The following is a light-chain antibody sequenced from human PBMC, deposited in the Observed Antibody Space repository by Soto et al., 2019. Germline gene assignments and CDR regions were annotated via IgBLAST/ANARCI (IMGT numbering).Light chain of an antibody. CDR1: ESVTNK. J-gene: IGKJ4*01. V-gene: IGKV3-15*01. Sequence: ETVLTQSPATLSVSPGERATLSCRADESVTNKLAWYQQKPGQAPRLLIYGASTRATGIPARFSGSGSGTEFILTISSLESEDSAVYYCQQYNNWPPHTFGGGTKVEIK. CDR2: GAS. CDR3: QQYNNWPPHT.